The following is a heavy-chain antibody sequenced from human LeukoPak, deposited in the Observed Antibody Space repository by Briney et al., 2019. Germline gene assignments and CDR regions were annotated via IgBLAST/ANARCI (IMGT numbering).Heavy chain of an antibody. CDR3: ARDSLAATDYYYMDV. V-gene: IGHV4-39*07. D-gene: IGHD2-15*01. CDR2: IYYSGST. CDR1: GGSISSGSYY. Sequence: SETLSLTCTVSGGSISSGSYYWSWIRQPAGKGLEWIGSIYYSGSTYYNPSLKSRVTISVDTSKNQFSLKLSPVTAADAAVYYCARDSLAATDYYYMDVWGKGTTVTVSS. J-gene: IGHJ6*03.